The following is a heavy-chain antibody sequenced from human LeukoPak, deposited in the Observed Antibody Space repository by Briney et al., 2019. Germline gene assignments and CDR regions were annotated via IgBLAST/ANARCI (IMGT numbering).Heavy chain of an antibody. D-gene: IGHD3-22*01. Sequence: QPGRSLRLSCAASGFTFSSYGMHWVRQAPGKGLEWVAVIWYDGSNKYYADSVKGRFTISRDNSKNTLYLQMNSLRAEDTAVYYCANGDPYDSSGYVFDYWGQGTLVTVSS. CDR3: ANGDPYDSSGYVFDY. CDR1: GFTFSSYG. CDR2: IWYDGSNK. J-gene: IGHJ4*02. V-gene: IGHV3-33*06.